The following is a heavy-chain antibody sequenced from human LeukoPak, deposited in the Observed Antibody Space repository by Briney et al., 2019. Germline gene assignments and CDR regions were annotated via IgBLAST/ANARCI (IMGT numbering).Heavy chain of an antibody. CDR3: AKSSGGSRYPLDY. Sequence: GGSLRLSCAASGFTFNDYAMSWVRQAPGRGLEWVSFISSNAGTIYYADSVKGRFTISRDNSKNMLSLQMNRLRVEDTAMYYCAKSSGGSRYPLDYWGQGSPVTVSS. V-gene: IGHV3-23*01. D-gene: IGHD2-15*01. CDR1: GFTFNDYA. J-gene: IGHJ4*02. CDR2: ISSNAGTI.